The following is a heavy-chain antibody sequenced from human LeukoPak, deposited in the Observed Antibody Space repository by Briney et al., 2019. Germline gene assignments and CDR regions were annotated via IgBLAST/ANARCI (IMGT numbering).Heavy chain of an antibody. CDR3: AQESAYDILPGYSDY. J-gene: IGHJ4*02. Sequence: PGGSLRLSCAASGFTVSSYAMSWVRQAPGEGLEWVSCISGRGGRTYYTDPVKGRFTISRDNSKNTMYLQMNSLRAEDTAAYYCAQESAYDILPGYSDYWGQGTLVPVSS. D-gene: IGHD3-9*01. CDR2: ISGRGGRT. CDR1: GFTVSSYA. V-gene: IGHV3-23*01.